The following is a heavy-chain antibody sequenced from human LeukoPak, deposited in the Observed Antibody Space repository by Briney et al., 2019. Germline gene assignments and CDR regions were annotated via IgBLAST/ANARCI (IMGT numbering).Heavy chain of an antibody. J-gene: IGHJ4*02. CDR2: IDTSSTTI. CDR3: MTDWTVW. V-gene: IGHV3-48*01. Sequence: PGGSLRLSCAVSGFTCTSSGMSWVRRTPTKGLEWISFIDTSSTTIRYADSVEGRFTISRDNAKNSVYLHMNSLRADDAVLYYCMTDWTVWWGLGTLVTVSS. CDR1: GFTCTSSG. D-gene: IGHD3-16*01.